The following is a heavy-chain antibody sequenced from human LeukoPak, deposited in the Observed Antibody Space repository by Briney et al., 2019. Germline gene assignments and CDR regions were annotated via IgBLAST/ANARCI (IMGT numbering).Heavy chain of an antibody. CDR1: GGSFSGYY. D-gene: IGHD2-15*01. V-gene: IGHV4-34*01. Sequence: SETLSLTCAVYGGSFSGYYWSWIRQPPGKGLEWIGEINHSGSTNYNPSLKSRVTISVDTSKNQFSLKLSSVTAADTAEYYCARGYCSGGSCYHYYYGMDVWGQGTTVTVSS. CDR3: ARGYCSGGSCYHYYYGMDV. J-gene: IGHJ6*02. CDR2: INHSGST.